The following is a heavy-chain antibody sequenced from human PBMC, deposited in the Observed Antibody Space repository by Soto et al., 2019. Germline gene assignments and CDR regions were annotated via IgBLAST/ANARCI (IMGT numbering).Heavy chain of an antibody. CDR2: IYYSGST. CDR1: GGSISGGRYY. J-gene: IGHJ4*02. D-gene: IGHD3-22*01. CDR3: MLGSGWKDFDY. V-gene: IGHV4-39*01. Sequence: SEALCLTCTVSGGSISGGRYYGGWIRQPPGKGLEWIGNIYYSGSTYYNPSLKSRVTISVDTSKNQFSLKLSSVTAADTAVYYCMLGSGWKDFDYWGQGTLVTVS.